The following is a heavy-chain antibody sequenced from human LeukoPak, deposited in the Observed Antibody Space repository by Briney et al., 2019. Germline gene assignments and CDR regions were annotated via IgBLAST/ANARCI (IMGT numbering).Heavy chain of an antibody. J-gene: IGHJ4*02. D-gene: IGHD3-3*01. CDR2: IWYDGGNK. V-gene: IGHV3-33*01. CDR1: GFTFSSYG. CDR3: ARGITIFGVVTRPDY. Sequence: GRSLRLSCAASGFTFSSYGMHWVRQAPGKGLEWVAVIWYDGGNKYYADSVKGRFTISRDNSKNTLYLQMNSLRAEDTAVYSCARGITIFGVVTRPDYWGQGTLVTVSS.